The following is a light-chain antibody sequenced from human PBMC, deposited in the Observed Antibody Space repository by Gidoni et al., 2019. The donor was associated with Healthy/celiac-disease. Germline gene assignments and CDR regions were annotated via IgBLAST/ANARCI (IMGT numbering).Light chain of an antibody. CDR1: QSVSSY. CDR3: QQRSNWPPMLT. CDR2: DAS. V-gene: IGKV3-11*01. J-gene: IGKJ4*01. Sequence: EIVLTQSPATLSLSPGERATLSCRASQSVSSYLAWYQQKPGQAPRLLIYDASNRATGIPARFRGSGSGTDFTLTISSLEPEDFAVYDCQQRSNWPPMLTFGGGTKVEIK.